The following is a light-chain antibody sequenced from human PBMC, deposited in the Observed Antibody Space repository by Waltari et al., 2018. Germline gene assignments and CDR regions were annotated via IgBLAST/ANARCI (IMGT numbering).Light chain of an antibody. J-gene: IGKJ4*01. CDR3: QQRYTYPLT. V-gene: IGKV1-9*01. CDR2: KAS. CDR1: QDINIY. Sequence: DIQLTQSTSSLSASIGDRVTITCRASQDINIYLAWYQQKPGKAPNLLIYKASSLQSGVPSRFSGSGSGTEFTLTISSLQPEDFAGYYCQQRYTYPLTFGGGTKVEIK.